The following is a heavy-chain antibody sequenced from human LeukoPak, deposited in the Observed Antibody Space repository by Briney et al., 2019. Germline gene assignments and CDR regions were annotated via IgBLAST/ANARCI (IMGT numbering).Heavy chain of an antibody. CDR2: FDPEDGET. Sequence: ASVKVSCKVSGYTLTELSMHGVRQAPGKGLEWMGGFDPEDGETIYAQKFQGRVTMTEDTSTDTAYMELSSLRSEDTAVYYCATPPHYYGLGSYPFDYWGQGTLVTVPS. D-gene: IGHD3-10*01. V-gene: IGHV1-24*01. CDR3: ATPPHYYGLGSYPFDY. J-gene: IGHJ4*02. CDR1: GYTLTELS.